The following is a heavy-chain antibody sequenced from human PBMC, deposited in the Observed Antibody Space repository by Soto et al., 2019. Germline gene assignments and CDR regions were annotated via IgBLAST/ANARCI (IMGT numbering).Heavy chain of an antibody. CDR1: GFTFSSYG. V-gene: IGHV3-30*03. J-gene: IGHJ4*02. CDR3: AGSITIFGVAIDY. D-gene: IGHD3-3*01. Sequence: QVPLVESGGGVVQPGRSLRLSCAASGFTFSSYGMHWVRQAPGKGLEWVAVISYDGSNKYYADSVKGRFTISRDNSKNTLYLQMNSLRAKDTAVYYCAGSITIFGVAIDYWGQGTLVTVSS. CDR2: ISYDGSNK.